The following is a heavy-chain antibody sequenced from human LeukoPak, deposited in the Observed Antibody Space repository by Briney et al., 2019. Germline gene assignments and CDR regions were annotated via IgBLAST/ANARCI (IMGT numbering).Heavy chain of an antibody. CDR2: IYYSGRT. CDR1: GGSVSGGYYY. V-gene: IGHV4-61*01. CDR3: ARGDGRWKAARTKYNWFDP. Sequence: SETLSLTCTASGGSVSGGYYYWSWIRQPPGKGLEWIGYIYYSGRTNYNPSLKSRVTISVDTSKNQFSLKLSSVTAADTAVYYCARGDGRWKAARTKYNWFDPWGQGTLVTVSS. J-gene: IGHJ5*02. D-gene: IGHD6-6*01.